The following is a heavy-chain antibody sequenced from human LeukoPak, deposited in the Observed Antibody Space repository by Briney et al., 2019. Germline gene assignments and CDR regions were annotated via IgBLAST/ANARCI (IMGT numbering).Heavy chain of an antibody. CDR3: ARDRANYYGSGGYYYYMDV. CDR2: IKQDGSEK. CDR1: GFTFSSYS. J-gene: IGHJ6*03. Sequence: GGSLRLSCAASGFTFSSYSMNWVRQAPGKGLEWVANIKQDGSEKYYVDSVKGRFTISRDNAKNSLYLQMNSLRAEDTAVYYCARDRANYYGSGGYYYYMDVWGTGTTVTVSS. V-gene: IGHV3-7*01. D-gene: IGHD3-10*01.